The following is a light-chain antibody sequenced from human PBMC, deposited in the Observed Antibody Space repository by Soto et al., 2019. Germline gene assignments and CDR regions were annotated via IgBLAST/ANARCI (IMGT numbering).Light chain of an antibody. CDR2: DVS. V-gene: IGLV2-14*01. J-gene: IGLJ1*01. CDR3: SSYTSSSTPLYV. Sequence: QSVLTQPASVSGSPGQSMTISCTGTSIDVGGYNYVSWYQQHPGKAPKLMIYDVSNRPSGVSNRFSGSKSGNTASLTISGLQAEDEADYYCSSYTSSSTPLYVFGTGTKLTVL. CDR1: SIDVGGYNY.